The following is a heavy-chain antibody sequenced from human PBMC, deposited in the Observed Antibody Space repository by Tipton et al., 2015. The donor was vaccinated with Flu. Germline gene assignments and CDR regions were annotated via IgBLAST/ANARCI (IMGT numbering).Heavy chain of an antibody. Sequence: SLRLSCAASGFTFSSYWMHWVRQAPGKGLVWVSRINSDGSSTSYADSVKGRFTISRDNAKNTLYLQMNSLRAEDTAVYYCARVKYCSGGSCRYFDYWGQGTLVTVSS. CDR1: GFTFSSYW. J-gene: IGHJ4*02. CDR3: ARVKYCSGGSCRYFDY. CDR2: INSDGSST. V-gene: IGHV3-74*01. D-gene: IGHD2-15*01.